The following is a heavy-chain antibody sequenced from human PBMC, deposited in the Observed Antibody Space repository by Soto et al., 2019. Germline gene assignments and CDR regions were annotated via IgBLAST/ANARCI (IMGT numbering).Heavy chain of an antibody. J-gene: IGHJ4*02. CDR3: ARVKGIRNYDSSGYPFDY. D-gene: IGHD3-22*01. V-gene: IGHV1-2*02. Sequence: GASVKVSCKASGYTFTGYYMHWVRQAPGQGLEWMGWINPNSGGTNYAQKFQGRVTMTRHTSISTAYMELSRLRSDDTAVYYCARVKGIRNYDSSGYPFDYWGQGTLVTVSS. CDR2: INPNSGGT. CDR1: GYTFTGYY.